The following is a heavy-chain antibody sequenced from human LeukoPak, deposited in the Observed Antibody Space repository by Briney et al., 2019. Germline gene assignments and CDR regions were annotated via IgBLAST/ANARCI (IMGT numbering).Heavy chain of an antibody. J-gene: IGHJ4*02. CDR3: ARDRSRVSDY. Sequence: GGSLRLSCAASGFTFSTYSMNWVRQAPGKGLEWVPAISSDSTYIYYADSMKGRFTISRDNAKNSLYPQMNSLRAEDTAVYYCARDRSRVSDYWGQGTLVTVSS. V-gene: IGHV3-21*01. CDR1: GFTFSTYS. CDR2: ISSDSTYI.